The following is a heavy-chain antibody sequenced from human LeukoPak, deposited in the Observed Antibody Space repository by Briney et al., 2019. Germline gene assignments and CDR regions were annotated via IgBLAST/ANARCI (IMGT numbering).Heavy chain of an antibody. J-gene: IGHJ4*02. CDR1: GGPLSSYY. CDR2: IYYSGTT. D-gene: IGHD6-13*01. V-gene: IGHV4-59*01. CDR3: ARGVYIAAAQYGY. Sequence: SETLSLTCTVSGGPLSSYYWSWIRQPPGKGLEWIGYIYYSGTTNYNPSLKSRVTISVDTSKNQFSLKLSSVTAADTAVYYCARGVYIAAAQYGYWGQGTLVTVSS.